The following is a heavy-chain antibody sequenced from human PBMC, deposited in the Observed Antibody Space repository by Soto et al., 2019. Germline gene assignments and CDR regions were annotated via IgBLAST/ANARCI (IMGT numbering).Heavy chain of an antibody. J-gene: IGHJ4*02. D-gene: IGHD3-10*01. V-gene: IGHV3-30-3*01. CDR2: ISYDGSNK. CDR3: AREWGGGTMVRGVIIPYFDY. Sequence: QVQLVESGGGVVQPGRSLGLSCAASGFTFSSYAMHWVRQAPGKGLEWVAVISYDGSNKYYADSAKGRFTISRDNSKNTLYLQMNSLRAEDTAVYYCAREWGGGTMVRGVIIPYFDYWGQGTLVTVSS. CDR1: GFTFSSYA.